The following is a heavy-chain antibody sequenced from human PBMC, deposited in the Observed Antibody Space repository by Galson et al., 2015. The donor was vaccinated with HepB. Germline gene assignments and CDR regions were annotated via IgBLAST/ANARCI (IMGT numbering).Heavy chain of an antibody. Sequence: SVEVSCKASGYTFTGYYMHWVRQAPGQGLEWMGWINPNSGGTNYAQKFQGRVTMTRDTSISTAYMELSRLRSDDTAVYYCAREDYGAIGFDYWGQGTLVTVSS. CDR2: INPNSGGT. CDR3: AREDYGAIGFDY. V-gene: IGHV1-2*02. J-gene: IGHJ4*02. CDR1: GYTFTGYY. D-gene: IGHD4/OR15-4a*01.